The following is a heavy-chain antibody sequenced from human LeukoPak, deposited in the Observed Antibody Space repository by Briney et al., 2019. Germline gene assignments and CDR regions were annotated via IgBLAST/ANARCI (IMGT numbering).Heavy chain of an antibody. CDR2: ISGSGGST. D-gene: IGHD4-17*01. CDR1: GFTFSSYA. J-gene: IGHJ6*03. Sequence: GGSLRLSCAASGFTFSSYAMSWVRQAPGKGLEWVSAISGSGGSTYYADSVKGRFTISRDNSKNTLYLLMNSLRAEDTAVYYCAKDSTAGSYYYYMDVWGKGTTVTVSS. V-gene: IGHV3-23*01. CDR3: AKDSTAGSYYYYMDV.